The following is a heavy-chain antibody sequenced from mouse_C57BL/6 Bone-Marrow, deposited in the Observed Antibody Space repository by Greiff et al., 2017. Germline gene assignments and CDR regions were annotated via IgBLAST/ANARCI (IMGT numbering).Heavy chain of an antibody. J-gene: IGHJ2*01. CDR2: IHPNSGST. CDR1: GYTFTSYW. Sequence: VQLQQPGAELVKPGASVKLSCKASGYTFTSYWMHWVKQRPGQGLEWIGMIHPNSGSTNYYEKFKSKATLTVDKSSSTAYMQLSSLTSEDSAVYYCARGVLGGYWGQGTTLTVSS. V-gene: IGHV1-64*01. CDR3: ARGVLGGY. D-gene: IGHD4-1*01.